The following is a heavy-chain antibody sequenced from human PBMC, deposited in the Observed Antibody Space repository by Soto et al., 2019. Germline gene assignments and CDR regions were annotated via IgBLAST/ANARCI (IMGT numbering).Heavy chain of an antibody. V-gene: IGHV4-4*02. CDR2: MSLNGDI. Sequence: QVQLQESGPGLVESSGTLSLTCAVYGGTIRSGHWWTWVRQSPGKGLEWIGEMSLNGDINYSPSLHRRLPVSIAMSTNPLSLRLTSVTAADTAVYYCATLETRTGGPVWGPWTMVAVSS. CDR1: GGTIRSGHW. J-gene: IGHJ6*01. CDR3: ATLETRTGGPV. D-gene: IGHD1-1*01.